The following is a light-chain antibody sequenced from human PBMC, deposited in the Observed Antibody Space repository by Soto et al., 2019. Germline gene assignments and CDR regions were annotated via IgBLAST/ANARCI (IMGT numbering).Light chain of an antibody. CDR2: AAS. J-gene: IGKJ1*01. CDR3: QQSYSTPRT. CDR1: QSISNY. Sequence: DIQMTQSPSSLSASVGDRVTITCRASQSISNYLNWYQQKPGKAPKLLMYAASSLQSGVPSRFGGIGSGTDFTLTISSLQPEDFATYYCQQSYSTPRTFGQGTKVEIK. V-gene: IGKV1-39*01.